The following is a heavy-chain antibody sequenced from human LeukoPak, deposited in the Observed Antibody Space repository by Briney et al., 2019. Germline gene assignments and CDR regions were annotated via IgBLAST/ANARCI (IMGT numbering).Heavy chain of an antibody. V-gene: IGHV4-38-2*02. Sequence: PSETLSLTCAVSGYSISSGYYWGWIRQPPGTGLEWIGSIYHTGNTYYNPSLKSRVTISEGTPKNHFSLKLSSVTAADTAVYYCARDNSGSSFDYWGQGTLVTVSS. D-gene: IGHD1-26*01. CDR2: IYHTGNT. CDR1: GYSISSGYY. CDR3: ARDNSGSSFDY. J-gene: IGHJ4*02.